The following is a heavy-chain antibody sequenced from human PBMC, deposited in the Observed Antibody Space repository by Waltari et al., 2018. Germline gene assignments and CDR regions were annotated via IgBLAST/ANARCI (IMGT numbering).Heavy chain of an antibody. Sequence: QVQLVQSGAEVKKPGSSVKVSCKASGGTFSSYAISWVRQAPGQGIEWMGGIIPIFGTANYAQKFQGRVTITADKSTSTAYMELSSLRSEDTAVYYCARAGITMVRGPNYYYYMDVWGKGTTVTVSS. CDR1: GGTFSSYA. CDR2: IIPIFGTA. D-gene: IGHD3-10*01. J-gene: IGHJ6*03. CDR3: ARAGITMVRGPNYYYYMDV. V-gene: IGHV1-69*14.